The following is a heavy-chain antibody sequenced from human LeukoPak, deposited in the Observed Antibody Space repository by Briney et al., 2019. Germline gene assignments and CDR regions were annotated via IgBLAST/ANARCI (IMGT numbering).Heavy chain of an antibody. CDR1: VFPFSNAW. Sequence: TGGSLRLSCAVFGSVFPFSNAWMSWVRQAPGKGLEWVAVIWYDGSNKYYADSVKGRFTISRDNSKNTLYLQMNSLRAEDTAVYYCARMVGATAYYFDYWGQGTLVTVSS. V-gene: IGHV3-33*01. J-gene: IGHJ4*02. CDR3: ARMVGATAYYFDY. CDR2: IWYDGSNK. D-gene: IGHD1-26*01.